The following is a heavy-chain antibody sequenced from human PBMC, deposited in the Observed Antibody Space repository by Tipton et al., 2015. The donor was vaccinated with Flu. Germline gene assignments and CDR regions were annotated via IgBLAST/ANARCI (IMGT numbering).Heavy chain of an antibody. J-gene: IGHJ6*02. CDR2: INPTSGGT. D-gene: IGHD4/OR15-4a*01. V-gene: IGHV1-2*02. Sequence: QLVQSGAEVKKPGASVKVSCKASGYTFTGYYMHWVRQAPGQGLEWMGWINPTSGGTNYAQKFQGRVTMTRDTSISTAYMELSRLRSDDTAVYYCARVRVRPDPYYYGMDVWGQGTTVTVSS. CDR1: GYTFTGYY. CDR3: ARVRVRPDPYYYGMDV.